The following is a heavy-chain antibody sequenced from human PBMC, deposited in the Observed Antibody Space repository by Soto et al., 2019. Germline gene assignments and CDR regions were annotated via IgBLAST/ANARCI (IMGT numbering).Heavy chain of an antibody. J-gene: IGHJ2*01. CDR2: TYTGGTT. D-gene: IGHD2-21*02. V-gene: IGHV3-66*01. CDR3: AGDVEGDWGPFDL. Sequence: VQLVESGGGLVQPGGSLRLSCVASGFTVNTNYMNWVRQAPGKGLEWVSVTYTGGTTYYADSVKGRFIISRDNSKNTMYLQMNSLRVDDTAVYYCAGDVEGDWGPFDLWGRGTLVIVSS. CDR1: GFTVNTNY.